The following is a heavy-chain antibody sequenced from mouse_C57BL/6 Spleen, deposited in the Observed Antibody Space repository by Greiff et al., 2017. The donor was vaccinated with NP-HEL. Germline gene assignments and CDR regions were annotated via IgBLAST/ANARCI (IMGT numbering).Heavy chain of an antibody. CDR2: ISSGGDYI. J-gene: IGHJ4*01. Sequence: EVMLVESGEGLVKPGGSLKLSCAASGFTFSSYAMSWVRQTPEKRLEWVAYISSGGDYIYYADTVKGRFTISRDNARNTLYLQMSSLKSEDTAMYYCTREFVWYDYDGGDAMDYWGQGTSVTVSS. V-gene: IGHV5-9-1*02. CDR3: TREFVWYDYDGGDAMDY. CDR1: GFTFSSYA. D-gene: IGHD2-4*01.